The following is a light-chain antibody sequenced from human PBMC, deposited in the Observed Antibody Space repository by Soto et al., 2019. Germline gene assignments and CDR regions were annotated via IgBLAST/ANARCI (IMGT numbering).Light chain of an antibody. V-gene: IGKV3-15*01. J-gene: IGKJ1*01. CDR2: GAF. CDR3: QQYNDWPLT. CDR1: QSVSSN. Sequence: VMTQSPLSLPVTLGQPATLSCRASQSVSSNLAWYQQKPGQAPSLLIYGAFTRATGIPARFSGTGSGTEFTLTISSLQSEDFALYYCQQYNDWPLTFGQGTKVDIK.